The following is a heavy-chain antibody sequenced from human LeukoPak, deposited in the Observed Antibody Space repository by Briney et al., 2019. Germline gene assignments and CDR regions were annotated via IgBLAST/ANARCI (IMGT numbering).Heavy chain of an antibody. CDR2: MNPNSGNT. V-gene: IGHV1-8*01. D-gene: IGHD5-18*01. CDR1: GYTFTSYD. Sequence: ASVKVSCKASGYTFTSYDINWVRQATGQGLEWMGWMNPNSGNTGYAQKFQGRVTMNRNTSISTAYMELSSLRSEDTAVYYCVRLDKIQLWLQGFDYWGQGTLVTVSS. CDR3: VRLDKIQLWLQGFDY. J-gene: IGHJ4*02.